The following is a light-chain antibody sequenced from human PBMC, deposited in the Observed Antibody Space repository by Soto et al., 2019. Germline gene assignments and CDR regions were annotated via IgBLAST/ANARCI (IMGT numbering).Light chain of an antibody. Sequence: DIQMTQSPSSLSASVGDRVTITCRASQSISTYLNWYQQKPGKAPNLLIYAASSLQSGVPSRFRCSGSGTAFTLTISSLQPEDFATYYCQQSYTSPLTCGGGPKVEIK. V-gene: IGKV1-39*01. J-gene: IGKJ4*02. CDR2: AAS. CDR3: QQSYTSPLT. CDR1: QSISTY.